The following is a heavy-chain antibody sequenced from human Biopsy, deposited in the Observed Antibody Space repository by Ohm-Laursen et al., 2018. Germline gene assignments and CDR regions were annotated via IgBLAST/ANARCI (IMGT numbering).Heavy chain of an antibody. CDR2: IWYDGSNK. D-gene: IGHD2-8*01. V-gene: IGHV3-33*06. Sequence: SLRLSCAASGFTFSSYGMHWVRQAPGKGLEWVAAIWYDGSNKNYADSVKGRSTTSRDNSKNTLYLQMNSLRGEDTAVYYCAKCMTGGSNYYFHHCGQGTLVTVSS. CDR1: GFTFSSYG. J-gene: IGHJ4*02. CDR3: AKCMTGGSNYYFHH.